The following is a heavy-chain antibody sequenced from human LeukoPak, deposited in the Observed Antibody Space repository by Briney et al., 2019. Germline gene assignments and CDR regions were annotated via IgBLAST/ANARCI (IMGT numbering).Heavy chain of an antibody. V-gene: IGHV1-18*01. CDR2: ISAYNGNT. J-gene: IGHJ5*02. CDR3: ARGDNWNDVPWFDP. CDR1: GGTFSSYA. Sequence: ASVKVSCKASGGTFSSYAISWVRQAPGQGLEWMGWISAYNGNTNYAQKLQGRVTMTTDTSTSTAYMELRSLRSDDTAVYYCARGDNWNDVPWFDPWGQGTLVTVSS. D-gene: IGHD1-1*01.